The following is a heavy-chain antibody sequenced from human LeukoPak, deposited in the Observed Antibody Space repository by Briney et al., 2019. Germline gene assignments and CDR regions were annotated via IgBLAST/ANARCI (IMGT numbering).Heavy chain of an antibody. CDR3: ARARSSSSKGVCYFDY. D-gene: IGHD6-6*01. CDR2: IKLDGSEK. Sequence: GGSLRLSCVASGFTFGKYWMSWVRQAPGKGLEWVANIKLDGSEKNYVDSVKGRFTISRDNSKNTLYLQMNSLRAEDTAVYYCARARSSSSKGVCYFDYWGQGTLVTVSS. CDR1: GFTFGKYW. J-gene: IGHJ4*02. V-gene: IGHV3-7*03.